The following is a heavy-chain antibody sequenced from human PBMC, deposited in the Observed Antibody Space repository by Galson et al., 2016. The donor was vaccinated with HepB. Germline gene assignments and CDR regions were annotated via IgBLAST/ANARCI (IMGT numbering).Heavy chain of an antibody. CDR1: GFTFSNYG. D-gene: IGHD3-3*01. V-gene: IGHV3-30*03. J-gene: IGHJ4*02. Sequence: SLRLSCAASGFTFSNYGMHWVRQAPGKGLEWVAGISSDGSKEYYADSVKGRFSISRDDSKSIAYLQMNSLQIEDTALYYCTRDLSVLQFLDYFFTPDYWGRGTLVTVSA. CDR2: ISSDGSKE. CDR3: TRDLSVLQFLDYFFTPDY.